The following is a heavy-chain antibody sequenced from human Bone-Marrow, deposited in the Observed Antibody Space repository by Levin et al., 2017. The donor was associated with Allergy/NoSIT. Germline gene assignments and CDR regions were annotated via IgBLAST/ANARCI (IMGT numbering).Heavy chain of an antibody. CDR3: ARDQAMTLDY. Sequence: PSETLSLTCTVSGGSVSSGIHYWSWIRQPPGKGLEWIGYVYYTGSTKYNPSLKSRVTISVDTSKNQFSLKLSSESAADTAVYYCARDQAMTLDYWGQGTLVTVSS. J-gene: IGHJ4*02. V-gene: IGHV4-61*01. D-gene: IGHD2-21*02. CDR1: GGSVSSGIHY. CDR2: VYYTGST.